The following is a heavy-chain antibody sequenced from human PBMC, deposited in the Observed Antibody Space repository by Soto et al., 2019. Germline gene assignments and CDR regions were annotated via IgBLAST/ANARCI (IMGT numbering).Heavy chain of an antibody. CDR2: IKSKTDGGTT. V-gene: IGHV3-15*01. D-gene: IGHD3-22*01. Sequence: XVSLRLSFAASGFTFSNACMSWVRQAPGKGLEWVGRIKSKTDGGTTDYAAPVKGRFTIPRDDSKNTLYLQMNSLKTEDTAVYYCTTVMGDTYYYDSSGYYNWFDPWGQGTLVTVSS. CDR3: TTVMGDTYYYDSSGYYNWFDP. J-gene: IGHJ5*02. CDR1: GFTFSNAC.